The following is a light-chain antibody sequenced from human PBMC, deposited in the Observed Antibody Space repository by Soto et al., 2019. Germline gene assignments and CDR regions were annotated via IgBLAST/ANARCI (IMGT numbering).Light chain of an antibody. CDR2: DAY. Sequence: IVLTQSPVTLSLSPGERATLSCRASQSFRGLLAWYQQKPGQAPRLLIYDAYNRATGIPPRFSGSGSGTDFTLTISSLEPEDSAVYYCQQRHMWPITFGQGTRLEI. J-gene: IGKJ5*01. CDR1: QSFRGL. CDR3: QQRHMWPIT. V-gene: IGKV3-11*01.